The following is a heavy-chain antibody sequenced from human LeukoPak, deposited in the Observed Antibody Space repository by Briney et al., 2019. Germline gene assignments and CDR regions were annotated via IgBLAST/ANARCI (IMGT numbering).Heavy chain of an antibody. Sequence: ASVKVPCKASGHTFTTYYVHLVRQAPGQGLEWMGVINPSGDGTNYPQRFQGRVTLTRDTSTSTVYMELTSLRSEDTAMYYCAKETPNTGWFDPWGQGTLVTVSS. J-gene: IGHJ5*02. CDR3: AKETPNTGWFDP. V-gene: IGHV1-46*01. CDR1: GHTFTTYY. D-gene: IGHD1-14*01. CDR2: INPSGDGT.